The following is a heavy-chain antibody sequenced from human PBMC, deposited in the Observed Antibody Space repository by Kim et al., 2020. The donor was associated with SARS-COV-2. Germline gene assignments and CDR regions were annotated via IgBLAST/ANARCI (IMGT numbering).Heavy chain of an antibody. CDR3: ARGSDDSSGYPYYFDD. Sequence: SETLSLTCTVSGGSISSSSYYWGWIRQPPGKGLEWIGSIYYSGNTYYNPSLKSRVTISVDTSKNQFSLKLSSVTAADTAVYYCARGSDDSSGYPYYFDDWGRGTLVTVSS. CDR1: GGSISSSSYY. J-gene: IGHJ4*02. V-gene: IGHV4-39*01. CDR2: IYYSGNT. D-gene: IGHD3-22*01.